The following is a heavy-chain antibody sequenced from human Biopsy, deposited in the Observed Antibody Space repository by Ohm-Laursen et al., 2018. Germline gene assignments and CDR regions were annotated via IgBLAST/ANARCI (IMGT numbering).Heavy chain of an antibody. CDR1: GGSISNNNYY. V-gene: IGHV4-39*01. J-gene: IGHJ5*02. CDR3: ARDYDTSGYYYVS. CDR2: IFYRGST. Sequence: GTLSLTCAVSGGSISNNNYYWGWIRQPPGKGLEWIGSIFYRGSTHYKPSLKSRVNISVDTSKNQFSLKLNSVIAADTAVYYCARDYDTSGYYYVSWGQGTLVTVSS. D-gene: IGHD3-22*01.